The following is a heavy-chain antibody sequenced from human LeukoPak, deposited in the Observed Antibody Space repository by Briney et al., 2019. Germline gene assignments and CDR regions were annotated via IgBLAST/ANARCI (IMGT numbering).Heavy chain of an antibody. Sequence: PSETLSLTCTVSGGSISNYYWNWIRQPPGKGLERIGYIYYSGTTNYNPSLKSRVSMSVDTSENQFSLQLSSVTPEDTAVYYCARDRPPTLMAARRGFDYWGQGTLVTVSS. J-gene: IGHJ4*02. D-gene: IGHD6-6*01. CDR1: GGSISNYY. CDR3: ARDRPPTLMAARRGFDY. V-gene: IGHV4-59*12. CDR2: IYYSGTT.